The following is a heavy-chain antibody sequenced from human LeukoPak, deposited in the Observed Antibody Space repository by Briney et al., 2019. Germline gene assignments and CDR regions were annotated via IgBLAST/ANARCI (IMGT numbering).Heavy chain of an antibody. J-gene: IGHJ4*02. D-gene: IGHD6-19*01. CDR3: ARGVDDIAVAGHFDY. CDR2: ISSSGSTI. Sequence: GGSLRLSCAASGFTFSSYEMNWVRQAPGKGLEWVSYISSSGSTIYYADSVKGRFTISRDNAKNSLYLQMNSLRAEDTAVYYCARGVDDIAVAGHFDYWGQGTLVTVSS. V-gene: IGHV3-48*03. CDR1: GFTFSSYE.